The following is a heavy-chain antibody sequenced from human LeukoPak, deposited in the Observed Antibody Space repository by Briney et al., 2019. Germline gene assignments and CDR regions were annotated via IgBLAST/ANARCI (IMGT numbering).Heavy chain of an antibody. V-gene: IGHV4-59*08. CDR2: IEYSGGT. CDR1: GGSISNYH. D-gene: IGHD5-18*01. CDR3: ARHEIQLWYFDY. Sequence: SETLSLTCTVSGGSISNYHWSWFRQPPGTGLEWIGYIEYSGGTTYNSSLKSRVTISVDTSKNQFSLKLNSVTAADTAVYYCARHEIQLWYFDYWGQGTLVTVSS. J-gene: IGHJ4*02.